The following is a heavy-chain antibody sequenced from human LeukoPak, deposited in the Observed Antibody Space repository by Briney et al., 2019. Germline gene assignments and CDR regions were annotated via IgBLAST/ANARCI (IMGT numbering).Heavy chain of an antibody. D-gene: IGHD1-7*01. J-gene: IGHJ4*02. V-gene: IGHV4-4*07. CDR2: IYTSGST. CDR1: GGYISSYY. CDR3: ARDGSEYNWNYDY. Sequence: SETLSLTCTVSGGYISSYYWSWIRQPAGKGLEWIGRIYTSGSTIYNPSLKSRVTMSADTSKNQFSLKLSSVTVADTAVYYCARDGSEYNWNYDYWGQGTLVTVSS.